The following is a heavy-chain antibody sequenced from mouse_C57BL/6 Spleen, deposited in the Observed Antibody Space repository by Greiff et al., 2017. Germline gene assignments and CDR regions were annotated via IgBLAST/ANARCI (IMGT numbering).Heavy chain of an antibody. D-gene: IGHD2-1*01. CDR3: ARTDYGNYVAY. CDR1: GYSFTSYY. CDR2: IYTGGGNT. J-gene: IGHJ3*01. V-gene: IGHV1-66*01. Sequence: QVQLKQSGPELVKPGASVKISCKASGYSFTSYYILWVKQRPGQGLEWIGWIYTGGGNTKYNEKLKGKATLTADTSSSTAYMQLSSLTSEDSAVYYCARTDYGNYVAYWGQGTLVTVSA.